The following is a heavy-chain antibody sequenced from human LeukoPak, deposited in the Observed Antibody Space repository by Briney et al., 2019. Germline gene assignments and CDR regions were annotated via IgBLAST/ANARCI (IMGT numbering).Heavy chain of an antibody. J-gene: IGHJ4*02. Sequence: ASVKVSCKASGYTFTGYYKHWVRQAPGQGLEWRGGINPNSGGTNYAQKFQGRVTMTRDTSISTAYMELSRLRSDDTAVYYCAREPADSSGYYYVSDYFDYWGQGTLVTVSS. D-gene: IGHD3-22*01. CDR3: AREPADSSGYYYVSDYFDY. CDR1: GYTFTGYY. CDR2: INPNSGGT. V-gene: IGHV1-2*02.